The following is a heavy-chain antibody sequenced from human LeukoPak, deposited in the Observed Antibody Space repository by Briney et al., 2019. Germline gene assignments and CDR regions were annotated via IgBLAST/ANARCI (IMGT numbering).Heavy chain of an antibody. J-gene: IGHJ6*02. CDR2: ISTYNGNT. D-gene: IGHD3-10*01. CDR1: GYSFTSYG. V-gene: IGHV1-18*01. Sequence: ASVKVSCKASGYSFTSYGISWVRQAPGQGLEWMGWISTYNGNTNYAQKLQGRVTMTTDTSTSTAYMELRSLRSDDTAVYYCAREDLIMVRGVMTYYYGMDVWGQGTTVTVSS. CDR3: AREDLIMVRGVMTYYYGMDV.